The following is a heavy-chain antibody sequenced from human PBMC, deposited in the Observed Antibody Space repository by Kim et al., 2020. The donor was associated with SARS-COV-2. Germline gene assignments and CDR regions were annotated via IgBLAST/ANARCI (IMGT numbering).Heavy chain of an antibody. CDR3: ARDGGGWNYYYGMDV. V-gene: IGHV1-3*01. D-gene: IGHD6-19*01. J-gene: IGHJ6*02. CDR1: GYTFTSYA. CDR2: INAGNGNT. Sequence: ASVKVSCKASGYTFTSYAMHWVRQAPGQRLEWMGWINAGNGNTKYSQKFQGRVTITRDTSASTAYMELSSLRSEDTAVYYCARDGGGWNYYYGMDVWGQGTTVTVSS.